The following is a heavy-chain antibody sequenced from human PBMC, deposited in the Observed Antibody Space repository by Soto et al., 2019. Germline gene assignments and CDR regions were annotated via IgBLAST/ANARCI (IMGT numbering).Heavy chain of an antibody. D-gene: IGHD2-15*01. Sequence: QITLKESGPPLVKPTQTLTLTCTFSGFSLSTSGVGVAWIRQTPGEALEWLALIYWDADKRYRPSLESRLTITKDTSKNEVVLTMTNMDSVDTATYYCAYLPCSGGSCYWFSFSGMDVWGQGTKVTVSS. CDR3: AYLPCSGGSCYWFSFSGMDV. J-gene: IGHJ6*02. V-gene: IGHV2-5*02. CDR1: GFSLSTSGVG. CDR2: IYWDADK.